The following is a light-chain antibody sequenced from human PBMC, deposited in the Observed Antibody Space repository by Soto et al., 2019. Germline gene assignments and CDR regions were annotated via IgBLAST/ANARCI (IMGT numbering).Light chain of an antibody. J-gene: IGLJ1*01. CDR3: SSYTSRGLDYV. CDR2: EVS. CDR1: SRDVGGYNY. V-gene: IGLV2-14*01. Sequence: HSALTQPASVSGSPGQSITISCTGTSRDVGGYNYVSWYQQHPGKAPKLMIYEVSNRPSGVSNRFSGSKSGNTASLTISGLQAEDEADYYCSSYTSRGLDYVFGTGAKVTFL.